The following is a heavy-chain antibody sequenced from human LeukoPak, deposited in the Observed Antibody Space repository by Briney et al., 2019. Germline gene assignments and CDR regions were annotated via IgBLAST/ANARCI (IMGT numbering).Heavy chain of an antibody. CDR2: IFTSGGT. CDR3: ARDRGTMVRGVNNWFDP. V-gene: IGHV4-61*02. Sequence: PSETLSLTCTVSGGSISTGNYYWNWMRQPAGKGLEWIGRIFTSGGTNYNPSLKSRVTISLETSKRQISLRLNSVTAPDTAVYYCARDRGTMVRGVNNWFDPWGQGTLVTVSS. J-gene: IGHJ5*02. D-gene: IGHD3-10*01. CDR1: GGSISTGNYY.